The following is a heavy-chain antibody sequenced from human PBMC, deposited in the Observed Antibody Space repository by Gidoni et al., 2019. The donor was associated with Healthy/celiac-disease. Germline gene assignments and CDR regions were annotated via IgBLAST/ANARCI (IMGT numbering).Heavy chain of an antibody. Sequence: QLQLQESGPGLVKPSETLSLACTVSGGSISSSSYYWGWIRKPPGKGLEWIGSIYYSGSTYYNPSLKSRVTISVDTSKNQFSLKLSSVTAADTAVYYCAGLVEMATLNWFDPWGQGTLVTVSA. V-gene: IGHV4-39*01. CDR3: AGLVEMATLNWFDP. CDR2: IYYSGST. CDR1: GGSISSSSYY. D-gene: IGHD5-12*01. J-gene: IGHJ5*02.